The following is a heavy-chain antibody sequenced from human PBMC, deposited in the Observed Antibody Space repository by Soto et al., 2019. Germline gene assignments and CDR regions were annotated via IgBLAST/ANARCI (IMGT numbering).Heavy chain of an antibody. V-gene: IGHV3-74*01. CDR2: ISNDGSIT. Sequence: GGSLRLSCEASGFIFSNYWMHWVRQTPGTGLVWVSRISNDGSITNYADSVKGRFTISRDNAKNTLYLQMNSLRAEDTAVYYCAKDLTWNQADYWGQGALVPVSS. CDR1: GFIFSNYW. J-gene: IGHJ4*02. D-gene: IGHD1-1*01. CDR3: AKDLTWNQADY.